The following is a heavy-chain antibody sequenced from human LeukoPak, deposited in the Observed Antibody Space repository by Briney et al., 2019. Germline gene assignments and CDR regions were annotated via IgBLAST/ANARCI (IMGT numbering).Heavy chain of an antibody. D-gene: IGHD6-19*01. V-gene: IGHV1-2*06. CDR2: INPNSGGT. Sequence: ASVKVSCKASGYTFTGYYMHWVRQAPGQGLEWMGRINPNSGGTNYAQKFQGRVTMTRDTSISTAYMELSRLRSDDTAVYYCARDLRASSYSSGLVDYWGQGTLVTVSS. J-gene: IGHJ4*02. CDR1: GYTFTGYY. CDR3: ARDLRASSYSSGLVDY.